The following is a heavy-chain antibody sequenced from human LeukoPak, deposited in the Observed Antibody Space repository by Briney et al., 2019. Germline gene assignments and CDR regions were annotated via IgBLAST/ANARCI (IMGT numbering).Heavy chain of an antibody. D-gene: IGHD1-1*01. CDR3: ATTRLGLSGIY. V-gene: IGHV3-64*01. CDR1: GLTFSSYA. CDR2: ISSNGGNT. J-gene: IGHJ4*02. Sequence: GGSLTLSRAPSGLTFSSYAMHWVRHAPGKRLEYVSAISSNGGNTYYAHSVKGRFTISRDNSKNTLYLQMGSLSAEDMAVYYGATTRLGLSGIYWGQGTLVTVSP.